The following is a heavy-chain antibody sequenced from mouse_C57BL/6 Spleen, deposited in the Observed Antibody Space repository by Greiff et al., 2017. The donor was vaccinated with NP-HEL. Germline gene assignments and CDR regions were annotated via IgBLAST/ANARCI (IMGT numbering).Heavy chain of an antibody. J-gene: IGHJ1*03. CDR2: IYPRSGNT. V-gene: IGHV1-81*01. CDR3: ARRGLTTVVSPYFDV. CDR1: GYTFTSYG. D-gene: IGHD1-1*01. Sequence: LVESGAELARPGASVKLSCKASGYTFTSYGISWVKQRTGQGLEWIGEIYPRSGNTYYNEKFKGKATLTADKSSSTAYMELRSLTSEDSAVYFCARRGLTTVVSPYFDVWGTGTTVTVSS.